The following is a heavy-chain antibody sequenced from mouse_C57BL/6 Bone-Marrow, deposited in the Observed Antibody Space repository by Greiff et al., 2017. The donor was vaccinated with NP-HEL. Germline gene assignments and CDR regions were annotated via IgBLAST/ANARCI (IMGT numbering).Heavy chain of an antibody. CDR1: GYTFTSYW. J-gene: IGHJ3*01. CDR3: AREDYDYDGIAY. Sequence: QVQLKQPGAELVKPGASVKMSCKASGYTFTSYWITWVKQRPGQGLEWIGDIYPGSGSTNYNEKFKSKATLTVDTSSSTAYMQLSSLTSEDSAVYYCAREDYDYDGIAYWGQGTLVTVSA. CDR2: IYPGSGST. D-gene: IGHD2-4*01. V-gene: IGHV1-55*01.